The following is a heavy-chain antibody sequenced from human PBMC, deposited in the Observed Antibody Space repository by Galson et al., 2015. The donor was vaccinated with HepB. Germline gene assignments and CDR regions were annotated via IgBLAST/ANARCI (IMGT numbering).Heavy chain of an antibody. V-gene: IGHV1-69*13. CDR2: IIPIFGTA. CDR1: GGTFSSYA. J-gene: IGHJ4*02. Sequence: SVKVSCKASGGTFSSYAISWVRQAPGQGLEWMGGIIPIFGTANYAQKFQGRVTITADESTSTAYMELSSLGSEDTAVYYCAREIRGDFWSGYYFDYWGQGTLVTVSS. CDR3: AREIRGDFWSGYYFDY. D-gene: IGHD3-3*01.